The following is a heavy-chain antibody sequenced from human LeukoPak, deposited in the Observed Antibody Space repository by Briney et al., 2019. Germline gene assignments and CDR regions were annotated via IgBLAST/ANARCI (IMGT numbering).Heavy chain of an antibody. V-gene: IGHV3-74*01. Sequence: GGPLRLSCAASGFTFSSYWMHWVRQVPGKGLVCVSRINSDGINTNYADSVKGQFTISRDNAKSTLYLQMNSLSAEDTAVYYCARARGYSYGWTLDYWAQGNLVTVSS. CDR1: GFTFSSYW. CDR3: ARARGYSYGWTLDY. CDR2: INSDGINT. J-gene: IGHJ4*02. D-gene: IGHD5-18*01.